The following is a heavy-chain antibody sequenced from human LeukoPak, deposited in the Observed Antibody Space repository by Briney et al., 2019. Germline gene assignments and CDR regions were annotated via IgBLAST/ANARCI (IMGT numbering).Heavy chain of an antibody. CDR3: ARLADFWSGSVGFDP. CDR1: GGSISGYY. D-gene: IGHD3-3*01. CDR2: INHSGST. J-gene: IGHJ5*02. V-gene: IGHV4-34*01. Sequence: SETLSLTCTVSGGSISGYYWSWVRQPPGKGLEWIGEINHSGSTNYNPSLKSRVTISVDTSKNQFSLKLSSVTAADTAVYYCARLADFWSGSVGFDPWGQGTLVTVSS.